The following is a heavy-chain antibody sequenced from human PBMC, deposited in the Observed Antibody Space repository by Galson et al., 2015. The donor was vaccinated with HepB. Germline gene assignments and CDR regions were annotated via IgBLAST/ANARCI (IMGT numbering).Heavy chain of an antibody. J-gene: IGHJ4*02. CDR1: GYTFTSYG. Sequence: SVKVSCKASGYTFTSYGISWVRQAPGQGLEWMGWISAYNGNTNYAQKLQGRVTMTTDTSTSTAYKELRSLRSDDTAVYYCARDSWVQQRHHFGLSSYWGQGTLVTVSS. CDR3: ARDSWVQQRHHFGLSSY. CDR2: ISAYNGNT. V-gene: IGHV1-18*01. D-gene: IGHD6-13*01.